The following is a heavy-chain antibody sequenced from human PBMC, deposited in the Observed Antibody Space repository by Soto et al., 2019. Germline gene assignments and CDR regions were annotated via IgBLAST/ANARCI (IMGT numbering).Heavy chain of an antibody. J-gene: IGHJ4*02. V-gene: IGHV3-7*04. CDR3: ARATGADKEDY. CDR1: GFTFSSYW. CDR2: IKEDGSER. Sequence: EVQLVESGGGLVQPGGSLRLSCAASGFTFSSYWMSWVRQAPGKGLEWVANIKEDGSERYYVDSVKGRFTNSRDNAKHSLYLQMNSLRAEDTAVYYCARATGADKEDYWGQGTLVTVSS. D-gene: IGHD3-10*01.